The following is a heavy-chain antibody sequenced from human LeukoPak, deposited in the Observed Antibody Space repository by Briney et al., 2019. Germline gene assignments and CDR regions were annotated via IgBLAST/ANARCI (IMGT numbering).Heavy chain of an antibody. CDR3: ARGGGAAATGTAIDY. Sequence: GGSLRLSCAASGFTFSSYSMNWVRQAPGKGLEWVSSISSSSSYIYYADSVKGRFTISRDNAKNSLYLQMNSLRAEDTAVYYCARGGGAAATGTAIDYWGQGTLVTVSS. J-gene: IGHJ4*02. CDR1: GFTFSSYS. D-gene: IGHD6-13*01. V-gene: IGHV3-21*01. CDR2: ISSSSSYI.